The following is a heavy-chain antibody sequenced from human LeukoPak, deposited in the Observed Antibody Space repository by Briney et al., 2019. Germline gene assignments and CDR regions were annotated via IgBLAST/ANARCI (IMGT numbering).Heavy chain of an antibody. CDR1: GFTFSSYW. CDR2: IHSHWRTT. J-gene: IGHJ6*02. V-gene: IGHV3-74*01. Sequence: PGGSLRLSCGASGFTFSSYWMPWVRQAPGKGLLCVSRIHSHWRTTSYADSVKGRFTISRDNAQHTLYLQMISLRAEDTAVYYCARGNSHGMDVWGQGTTVTVSS. D-gene: IGHD4-23*01. CDR3: ARGNSHGMDV.